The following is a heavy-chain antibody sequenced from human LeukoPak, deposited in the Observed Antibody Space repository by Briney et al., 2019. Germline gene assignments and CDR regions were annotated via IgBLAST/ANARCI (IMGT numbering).Heavy chain of an antibody. Sequence: GGSLRLSCAASGFPFSSHWLSWFRQSPGKGLEWVAHINQDGSEKYYVDSVKGRFTISRDNARNSQYLQMNSLRAEDTAVYYCARDWAGYCSSTSCYYYYGMDVWGQGTTVTVSS. V-gene: IGHV3-7*01. CDR2: INQDGSEK. CDR3: ARDWAGYCSSTSCYYYYGMDV. J-gene: IGHJ6*02. D-gene: IGHD2-2*01. CDR1: GFPFSSHW.